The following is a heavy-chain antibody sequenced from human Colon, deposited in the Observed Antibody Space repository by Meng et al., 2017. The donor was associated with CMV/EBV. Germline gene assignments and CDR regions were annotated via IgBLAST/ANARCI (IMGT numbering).Heavy chain of an antibody. CDR1: GYTFTSNY. J-gene: IGHJ6*02. D-gene: IGHD3-22*01. CDR3: ARAPYYSDSKSYYQHDYYYGMDV. Sequence: ASVKVSCKASGYTFTSNYMHWVRQAPGQGLEWMGIINPTGGSTSYAQKFQGRVTMTRDTSTTTVYMELSSLRSEDTAVYYCARAPYYSDSKSYYQHDYYYGMDVWGQGTTVTVSS. CDR2: INPTGGST. V-gene: IGHV1-46*01.